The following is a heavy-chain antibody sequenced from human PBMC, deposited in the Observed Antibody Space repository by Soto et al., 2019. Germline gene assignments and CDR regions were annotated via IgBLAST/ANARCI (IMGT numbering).Heavy chain of an antibody. J-gene: IGHJ6*02. CDR2: IYSGGST. CDR1: GFTFSSYW. CDR3: ARDFQWLAPGVGYYYYGMDV. V-gene: IGHV3-53*01. D-gene: IGHD6-19*01. Sequence: PGGSLRLSCAASGFTFSSYWMSWVRQAPGKGLEWVSVIYSGGSTYYADSVKGRFTISRDNSKNTLYLQMNSLRAEDTAVYYCARDFQWLAPGVGYYYYGMDVWGQGTTVTVSS.